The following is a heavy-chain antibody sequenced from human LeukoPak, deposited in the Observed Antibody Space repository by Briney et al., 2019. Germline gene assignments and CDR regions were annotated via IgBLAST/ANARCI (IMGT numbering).Heavy chain of an antibody. CDR1: GFTFSSYG. V-gene: IGHV3-30*03. J-gene: IGHJ4*02. CDR2: ISYDGSNK. Sequence: GGSLRLSCAASGFTFSSYGMHWVRQAPGKGLEWVAVISYDGSNKYYADSVKGRFTISRDNSKNTLYLQMNSLRAEDTAVYYCARVPNSSGWYRTGGYFDYWGQGTLVTVSS. CDR3: ARVPNSSGWYRTGGYFDY. D-gene: IGHD6-19*01.